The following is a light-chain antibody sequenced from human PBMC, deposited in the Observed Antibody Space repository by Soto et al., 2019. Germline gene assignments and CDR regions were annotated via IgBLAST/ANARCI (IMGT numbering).Light chain of an antibody. CDR3: QQSYSTSIT. V-gene: IGKV1-39*01. CDR1: QDSTKY. Sequence: IQLTQSPSSLSASVGARVTITCRASQDSTKYLAWYQQKPGKAPNLLIYDASTLHSGVPSRFSGRGSGTDFTLTINTLQPEDFATHYCQQSYSTSITFGQGTRLEIK. J-gene: IGKJ5*01. CDR2: DAS.